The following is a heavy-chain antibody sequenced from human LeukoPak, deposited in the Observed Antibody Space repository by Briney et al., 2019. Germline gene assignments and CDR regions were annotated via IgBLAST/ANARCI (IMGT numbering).Heavy chain of an antibody. CDR1: GGSFSGYY. D-gene: IGHD6-13*01. CDR3: ARKVSSSWYYFDY. Sequence: SETLSLTCAVYGGSFSGYYWSWIRQPPGKGLEWVGEINHSGSTNYNPSLKSRVTISVDTSENQFSLKLSSVTAADTAVYYCARKVSSSWYYFDYWGQGTLVTVSS. V-gene: IGHV4-34*01. CDR2: INHSGST. J-gene: IGHJ4*02.